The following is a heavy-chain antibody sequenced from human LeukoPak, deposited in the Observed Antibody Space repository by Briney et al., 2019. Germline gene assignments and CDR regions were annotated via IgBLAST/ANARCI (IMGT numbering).Heavy chain of an antibody. V-gene: IGHV3-30*03. CDR1: GFTFNNYG. Sequence: PGGSLRLSCAASGFTFNNYGMHWVRQAPGKGLEWVAVISYDGRNKHYPDSVKGRFTISRDISTDTLWLQMDSLRTEDTAVYYCATGPLRGTAAAIDYWGQGTLVTVPS. CDR3: ATGPLRGTAAAIDY. CDR2: ISYDGRNK. J-gene: IGHJ4*02. D-gene: IGHD2-2*01.